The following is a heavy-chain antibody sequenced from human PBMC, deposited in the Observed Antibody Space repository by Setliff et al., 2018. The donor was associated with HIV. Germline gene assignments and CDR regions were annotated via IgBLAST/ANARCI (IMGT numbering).Heavy chain of an antibody. CDR2: LHYSVSS. D-gene: IGHD1-7*01. V-gene: IGHV4-59*08. J-gene: IGHJ5*02. CDR1: GESFSGYY. Sequence: PSETLSLTCAVYGESFSGYYWSWIRQPPGKGLEWIGYLHYSVSSNYNPSLKSRVTISVDTSKNQFSLKLSSVTVADTAVYYCARHRSGNWYYFGFDPWGQGTLVTVSS. CDR3: ARHRSGNWYYFGFDP.